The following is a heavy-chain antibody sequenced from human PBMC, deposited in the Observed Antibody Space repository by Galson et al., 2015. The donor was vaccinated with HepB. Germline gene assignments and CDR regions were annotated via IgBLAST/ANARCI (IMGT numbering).Heavy chain of an antibody. J-gene: IGHJ5*02. CDR3: ARENCSSTSCSTYSNLGWFDP. Sequence: ETLSLTCTVSGGSVSSGSYYWSWIRQPPGKGLEWIGHIYYSGSTNYNPSLKSRVAMSVDTSKNQFSLKLSSVTAADTAVYYCARENCSSTSCSTYSNLGWFDPWGQGTLVTVSS. V-gene: IGHV4-61*01. D-gene: IGHD2-2*01. CDR2: IYYSGST. CDR1: GGSVSSGSYY.